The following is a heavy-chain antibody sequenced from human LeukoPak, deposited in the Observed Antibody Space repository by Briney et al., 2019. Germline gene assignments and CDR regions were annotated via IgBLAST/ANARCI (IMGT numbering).Heavy chain of an antibody. V-gene: IGHV1-2*02. Sequence: RASVKVSCKASGGTFTGYYMHWVRQAPGQGLEWMGWINPNSGGTNYAQKFQGRVTMTRDTSISTAYMELSRLRSDDTAVYYCARELYDTLTGGTYYFDYWGQGTLVTVSS. J-gene: IGHJ4*02. D-gene: IGHD3-9*01. CDR3: ARELYDTLTGGTYYFDY. CDR2: INPNSGGT. CDR1: GGTFTGYY.